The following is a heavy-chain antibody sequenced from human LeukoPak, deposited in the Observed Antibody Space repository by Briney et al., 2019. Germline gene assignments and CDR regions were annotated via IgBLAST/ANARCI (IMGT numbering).Heavy chain of an antibody. J-gene: IGHJ4*02. CDR2: ISGSGGST. V-gene: IGHV3-23*01. CDR3: AKWPATTVTGENRDY. CDR1: GITFSSYA. D-gene: IGHD4-17*01. Sequence: PGGSLRLSCVASGITFSSYAMTWVRQAPGKGLEWVSAISGSGGSTYYADSVKGRFTISRDNSKNTLYLQMNSLRAEDTAVYYCAKWPATTVTGENRDYWGQGTLVTVSS.